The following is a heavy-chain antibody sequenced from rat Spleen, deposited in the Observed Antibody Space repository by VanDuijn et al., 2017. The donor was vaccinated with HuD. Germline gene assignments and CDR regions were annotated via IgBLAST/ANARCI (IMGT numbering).Heavy chain of an antibody. CDR2: INYDGSNT. CDR1: GFTFSNYD. CDR3: ARHYDGSYYPFDY. J-gene: IGHJ3*01. D-gene: IGHD1-12*02. Sequence: EVQLVESGGGLVQPGRSMKLSCAASGFTFSNYDMAWVRQAPTKGLEWVASINYDGSNTYYRDSVKGRFTISRDNAKSTLYLQMDSLRSEDTATYYCARHYDGSYYPFDYWGQGTLVTVSS. V-gene: IGHV5-25*01.